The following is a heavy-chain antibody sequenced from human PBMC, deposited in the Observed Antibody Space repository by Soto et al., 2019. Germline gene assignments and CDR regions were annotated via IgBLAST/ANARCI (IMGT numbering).Heavy chain of an antibody. Sequence: GGSLRLSCAASGFTFSSYWMHWVRQAPGKGLVWVSRINSDGSSTSYADSVKGRFTISRDNAKNTLYLQMNSLRAEDTAVYYCARGYSGYQGYYYGMDVWGQGTTVTVSS. CDR1: GFTFSSYW. D-gene: IGHD5-12*01. CDR3: ARGYSGYQGYYYGMDV. V-gene: IGHV3-74*01. CDR2: INSDGSST. J-gene: IGHJ6*02.